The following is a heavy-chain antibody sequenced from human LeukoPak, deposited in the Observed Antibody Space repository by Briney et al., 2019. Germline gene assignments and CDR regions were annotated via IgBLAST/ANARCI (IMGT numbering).Heavy chain of an antibody. J-gene: IGHJ4*02. D-gene: IGHD2-2*01. V-gene: IGHV4-4*02. CDR1: GFAFSSYSM. CDR2: ISHSGTT. CDR3: TSESRPFCPFAY. Sequence: GSLRLSCAACGFAFSSYSMSWVRPAPGKGLEWIGEISHSGTTNYNPSLRSRVAMSLDRANNQFSLSLTSVTAADTAVYYCTSESRPFCPFAYWGQGVLVTVSS.